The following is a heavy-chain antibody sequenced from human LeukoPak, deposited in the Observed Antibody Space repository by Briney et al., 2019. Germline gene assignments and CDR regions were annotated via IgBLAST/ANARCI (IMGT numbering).Heavy chain of an antibody. J-gene: IGHJ4*02. V-gene: IGHV3-21*01. CDR3: ARGGPRPICSSTSCYPYYFDF. CDR1: VFTFSDYS. CDR2: ISSRSSYI. D-gene: IGHD2-2*01. Sequence: GGSLRLSCAASVFTFSDYSMNWVRQAPGRGLEWVSSISSRSSYIYYADSVKGRFTISRDNAKNSLYLQMNSLRAEDTAVYFCARGGPRPICSSTSCYPYYFDFWGQGTLVTVSS.